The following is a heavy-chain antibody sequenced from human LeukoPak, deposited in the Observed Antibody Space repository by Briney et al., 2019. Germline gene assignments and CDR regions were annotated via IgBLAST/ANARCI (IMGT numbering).Heavy chain of an antibody. CDR2: INPSGGST. Sequence: ASVKVSCKAFGYTFTGYWMHWVRQAPGQGLEWMGIINPSGGSTSYAQKFQGRVTMTRDMSTSTVYMELSSLRSEDTAVDYCARDGILRFLDIWGQGTMVTVSS. V-gene: IGHV1-46*01. CDR3: ARDGILRFLDI. D-gene: IGHD3-3*01. J-gene: IGHJ3*02. CDR1: GYTFTGYW.